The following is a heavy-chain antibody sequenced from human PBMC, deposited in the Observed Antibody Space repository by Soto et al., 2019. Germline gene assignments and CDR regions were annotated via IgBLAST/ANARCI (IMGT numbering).Heavy chain of an antibody. CDR2: INAGNGNT. CDR1: GYTFTSYA. CDR3: AREMGYCSSTSCYDFDY. V-gene: IGHV1-3*01. Sequence: ASVKVSCKASGYTFTSYAMHWVRQAPGQRFEWMGWINAGNGNTKYSQKFQGRVTITRDTSASTAYMELSSLRSDDTAVYYCAREMGYCSSTSCYDFDYWGQGTLVTVSS. J-gene: IGHJ4*02. D-gene: IGHD2-2*01.